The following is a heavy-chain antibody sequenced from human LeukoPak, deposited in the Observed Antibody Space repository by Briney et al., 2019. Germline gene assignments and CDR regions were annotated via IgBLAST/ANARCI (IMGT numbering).Heavy chain of an antibody. CDR1: GGSVSSGSYY. J-gene: IGHJ4*02. V-gene: IGHV4-61*01. Sequence: PSETLSLTCTVSGGSVSSGSYYWSWIRQPPGKGLEWIGYIYYSGSTNYNPSLKSRVTISVDTSKNQFSPKLSSVTAADTAVYYCARDIVGATPYFDYWGQGTLVTVSS. CDR2: IYYSGST. CDR3: ARDIVGATPYFDY. D-gene: IGHD1-26*01.